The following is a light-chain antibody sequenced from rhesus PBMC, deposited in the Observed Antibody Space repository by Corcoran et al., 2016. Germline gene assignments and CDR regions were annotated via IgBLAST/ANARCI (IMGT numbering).Light chain of an antibody. J-gene: IGKJ2*01. CDR3: GRGTNVPHS. Sequence: DVVMTQSPLSLPVTPGQPASISSRSSQSLVHSDWITYLNWLQQNPGQPPRRLIYQGSNRVSGVPDRFSGSGAGTDFTLKISRVEAENVGVYCCGRGTNVPHSFDQGPKVEIK. CDR1: QSLVHSDWITY. V-gene: IGKV2S8*01. CDR2: QGS.